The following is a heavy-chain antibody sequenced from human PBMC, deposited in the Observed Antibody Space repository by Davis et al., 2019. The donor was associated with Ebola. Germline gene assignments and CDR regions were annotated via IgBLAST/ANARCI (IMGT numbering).Heavy chain of an antibody. V-gene: IGHV3-9*01. CDR3: ASAPYGNSYHFDG. D-gene: IGHD4-23*01. J-gene: IGHJ4*02. CDR2: ISWNSGSM. Sequence: SLKISCAASEFTFDDYAMHWVRQVPGKGLEWVSAISWNSGSMDYAASVKGRFTVSRDNAKKLLYLQMNSLRPEDTAFYYCASAPYGNSYHFDGWGQGTLVTVSA. CDR1: EFTFDDYA.